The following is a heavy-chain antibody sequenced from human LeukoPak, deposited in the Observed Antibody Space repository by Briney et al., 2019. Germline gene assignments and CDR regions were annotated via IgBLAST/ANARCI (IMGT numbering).Heavy chain of an antibody. V-gene: IGHV3-9*01. CDR1: GFTFDDYA. J-gene: IGHJ3*02. Sequence: GGSLRLSCAASGFTFDDYAMHWVRQAPGKGLEWVSGISWNSGSIGYADPVKGRFTISRDNAKNSLYLQMNSLRAEDTALYYCAKDMAPQWLRSPAFDIWGQGTMVTVSS. D-gene: IGHD5-12*01. CDR3: AKDMAPQWLRSPAFDI. CDR2: ISWNSGSI.